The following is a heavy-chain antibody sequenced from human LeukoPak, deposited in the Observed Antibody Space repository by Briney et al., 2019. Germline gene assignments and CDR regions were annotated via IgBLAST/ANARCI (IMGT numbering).Heavy chain of an antibody. Sequence: KPSETLSLTCAVYGGSFSGYYWSWIRQPPGKGLEWIGEINHSGSTNYNPSLKSRVTISVDTSKNQFSLKLSSVTAADTAVYYCASYPLLWFGELVDYYGMDVWGQGTTVTVSS. V-gene: IGHV4-34*01. CDR1: GGSFSGYY. D-gene: IGHD3-10*01. CDR2: INHSGST. J-gene: IGHJ6*02. CDR3: ASYPLLWFGELVDYYGMDV.